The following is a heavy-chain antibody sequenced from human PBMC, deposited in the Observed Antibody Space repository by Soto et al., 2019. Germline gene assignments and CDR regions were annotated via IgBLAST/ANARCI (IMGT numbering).Heavy chain of an antibody. CDR1: GGSFSGYY. CDR3: ACRIAAAGAYYYGMDV. V-gene: IGHV4-34*01. J-gene: IGHJ6*02. Sequence: SETLSLTCAVYGGSFSGYYWSWIRQPPGKGLEWIGEINHSGSTNHNPSLKSRVTISVDTSKNQFSLKLSSVTAADTAVYYCACRIAAAGAYYYGMDVWGQGTTVTV. CDR2: INHSGST. D-gene: IGHD6-13*01.